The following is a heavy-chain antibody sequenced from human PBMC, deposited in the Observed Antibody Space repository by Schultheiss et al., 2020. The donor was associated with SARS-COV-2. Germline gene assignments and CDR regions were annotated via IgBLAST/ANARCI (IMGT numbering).Heavy chain of an antibody. CDR3: ARARLRGTTVITLSLSS. J-gene: IGHJ4*02. D-gene: IGHD4-23*01. Sequence: GGSLRLSCVVSGFSFSDYWMNWVRQAPGKGLEWVSSISSSSSYIYYADSVKGRFTISRDNSKDTLFLQMSSLKSDDTAVYFCARARLRGTTVITLSLSSWGQGTLVTVSS. CDR2: ISSSSSYI. CDR1: GFSFSDYW. V-gene: IGHV3-21*01.